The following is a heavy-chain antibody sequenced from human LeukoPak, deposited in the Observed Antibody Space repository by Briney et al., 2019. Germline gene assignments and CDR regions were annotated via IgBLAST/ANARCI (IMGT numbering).Heavy chain of an antibody. CDR2: IYYSGST. Sequence: SETLSLTCTVSGGSISSYYWSWIRQPPGKGLEWIGYIYYSGSTNYNPSLKSRVTISVDTSKIQFSLKLSSVTAADTAVYYCARGDYYDSSGYPATNWFDPWGQGTLVTVSS. J-gene: IGHJ5*02. CDR3: ARGDYYDSSGYPATNWFDP. CDR1: GGSISSYY. D-gene: IGHD3-22*01. V-gene: IGHV4-59*01.